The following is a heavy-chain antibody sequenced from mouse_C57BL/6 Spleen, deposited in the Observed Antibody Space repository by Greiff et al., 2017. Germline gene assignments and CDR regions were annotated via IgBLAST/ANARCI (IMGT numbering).Heavy chain of an antibody. Sequence: VHVKQSVAELVRPGASVKLSCTASGFNIKNTYMHWVKQRPEQGLEWIGRIDPANGNTKYAPKFQGKATITADTSSNTAYLQLSSLTSEDTAIYYCARGYYGSSYWDFDVWGTGTTVTVSS. V-gene: IGHV14-3*01. CDR3: ARGYYGSSYWDFDV. D-gene: IGHD1-1*01. J-gene: IGHJ1*03. CDR2: IDPANGNT. CDR1: GFNIKNTY.